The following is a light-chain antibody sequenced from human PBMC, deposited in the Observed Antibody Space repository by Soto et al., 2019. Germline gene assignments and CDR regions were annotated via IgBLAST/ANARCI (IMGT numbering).Light chain of an antibody. V-gene: IGKV3-20*01. Sequence: DIVLTQSPGTLSLSPGERATLSCRASQSISSSYLAWYQQRPGQAPRLLIYGASSRATGIPDSFSGSGSGTDFTLIISRLEPEDFAVYYCQQYGLSPWTFGQGTKVEI. CDR2: GAS. J-gene: IGKJ1*01. CDR1: QSISSSY. CDR3: QQYGLSPWT.